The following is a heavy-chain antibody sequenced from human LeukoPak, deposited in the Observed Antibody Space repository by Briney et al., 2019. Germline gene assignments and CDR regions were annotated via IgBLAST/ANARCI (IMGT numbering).Heavy chain of an antibody. J-gene: IGHJ6*04. CDR2: MNLNSGKT. V-gene: IGHV1-8*01. CDR1: GDTSTNFD. CDR3: RRGYAMDV. Sequence: ASLKVSSTASGDTSTNFDINWGRQATGQGLEGMGWMNLNSGKTGYRQEFQGRVTITTNTSISTAYMELSSLRSEDTAVYYCRRGYAMDVWGEGTTVTVSS.